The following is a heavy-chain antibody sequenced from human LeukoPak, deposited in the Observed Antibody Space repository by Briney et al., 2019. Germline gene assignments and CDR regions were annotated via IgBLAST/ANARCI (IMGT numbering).Heavy chain of an antibody. V-gene: IGHV3-74*01. J-gene: IGHJ3*02. CDR3: ARESGYDSSGYYHDAFDI. D-gene: IGHD3-22*01. CDR2: INSDGSST. Sequence: GGSLRLSCAASGFTFSSYWMHWVRRAPGKGLVWVSRINSDGSSTSYADSAKGRFTISRDNAKNTLYLQMNSLRAEDAAVYYCARESGYDSSGYYHDAFDIWGQGTMVTVSS. CDR1: GFTFSSYW.